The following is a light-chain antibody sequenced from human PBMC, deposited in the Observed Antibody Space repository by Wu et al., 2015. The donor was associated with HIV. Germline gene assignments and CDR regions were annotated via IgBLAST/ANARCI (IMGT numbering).Light chain of an antibody. CDR3: QKYNVAPWT. CDR1: LDISYY. V-gene: IGKV1-27*01. Sequence: DIQMTQSPSSLSASVGDRVTLTCRASLDISYYLAWYQQKPGKVPRLLIYAASTLQSGVPSRFSGSGSGTVFTLTISGLQPEDVATYYCQKYNVAPWTFGQGTKVEIK. CDR2: AAS. J-gene: IGKJ1*01.